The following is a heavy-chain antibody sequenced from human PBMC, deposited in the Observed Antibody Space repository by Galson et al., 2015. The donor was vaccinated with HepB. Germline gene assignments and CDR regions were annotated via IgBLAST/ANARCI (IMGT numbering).Heavy chain of an antibody. V-gene: IGHV1-8*01. CDR2: MNPNSGNT. D-gene: IGHD3-3*01. Sequence: SVKVSCKASGYTFTSYDINWVRQATGQGLEWMGWMNPNSGNTGYAQKFQGRVTMTRNTSISTAYMELSSLRSEDTAVYYCARGVWAAGIFGVVTVLRFDPWGQGTLVTVSS. CDR1: GYTFTSYD. CDR3: ARGVWAAGIFGVVTVLRFDP. J-gene: IGHJ5*02.